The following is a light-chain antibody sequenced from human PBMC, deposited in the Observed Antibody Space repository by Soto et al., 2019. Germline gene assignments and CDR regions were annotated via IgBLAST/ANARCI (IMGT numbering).Light chain of an antibody. J-gene: IGLJ3*02. V-gene: IGLV6-57*04. CDR2: ADI. CDR1: SGSIASNY. Sequence: NFMLTQPHSVSESPGKTVTISCTRSSGSIASNYVQWYLQRPGSAPTTVIYADIQRPSGVPDRFSGSIDSSSNSASLTISGLKTEDEADYYCQSYDRNNHAVFGGGTKLTVL. CDR3: QSYDRNNHAV.